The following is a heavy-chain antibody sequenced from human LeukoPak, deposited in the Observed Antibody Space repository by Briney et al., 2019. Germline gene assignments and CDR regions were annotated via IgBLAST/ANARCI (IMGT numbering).Heavy chain of an antibody. CDR3: ARARGVLWYFDL. CDR1: GYTFTNFW. Sequence: GESLTISCKASGYTFTNFWISWVRQMPGKGLEWMGRIDPSDSYSNYSPSFQGHVTISTDKSISTAYLQWSSLKASDTAMYYCARARGVLWYFDLWGRGTLVTVSS. J-gene: IGHJ2*01. D-gene: IGHD3-10*01. V-gene: IGHV5-10-1*01. CDR2: IDPSDSYS.